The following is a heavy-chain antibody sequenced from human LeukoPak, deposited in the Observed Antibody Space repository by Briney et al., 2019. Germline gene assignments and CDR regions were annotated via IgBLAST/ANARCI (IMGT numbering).Heavy chain of an antibody. Sequence: SETLSLTCTVSGGSISSSSYYWGWIRQPPGKGLEWIGSIYYSGSTYYNPSLKSRVTISVDTSKNQFSLKLSSVTAADTAVYYCARDGGVSLWFGELFHFDYWGQGTLVTVSS. D-gene: IGHD3-10*01. J-gene: IGHJ4*02. CDR1: GGSISSSSYY. CDR3: ARDGGVSLWFGELFHFDY. CDR2: IYYSGST. V-gene: IGHV4-39*02.